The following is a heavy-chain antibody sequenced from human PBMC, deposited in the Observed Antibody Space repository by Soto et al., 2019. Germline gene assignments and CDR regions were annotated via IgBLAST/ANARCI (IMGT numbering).Heavy chain of an antibody. Sequence: QVQLVESGGGVVQPGRSLRLSCAASGFAFSSYDMHWVRQAPGKGLEWVAVMSYDGSNKYYAGSAKGRFTISRDNSTNTLYLQMPSLRAEDTAVYFCAQRAPQWLDQYFDYSRQGTLVTVSS. CDR2: MSYDGSNK. D-gene: IGHD6-19*01. J-gene: IGHJ4*02. V-gene: IGHV3-30*18. CDR3: AQRAPQWLDQYFDY. CDR1: GFAFSSYD.